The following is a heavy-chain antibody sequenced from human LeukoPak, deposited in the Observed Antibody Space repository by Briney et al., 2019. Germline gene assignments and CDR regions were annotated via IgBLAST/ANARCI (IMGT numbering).Heavy chain of an antibody. V-gene: IGHV4-39*07. J-gene: IGHJ3*02. CDR3: ARVSNSGYNSRVAFDI. Sequence: SETLSLTCTVSGGSISSSSYYWGWIRQPPGKGLEWIGSIYYSGSTNYNPSLKSRVTISVDTSKNQFSLKLSSVTAADTAVYYCARVSNSGYNSRVAFDIWGQGTMVTVSS. D-gene: IGHD3-22*01. CDR1: GGSISSSSYY. CDR2: IYYSGST.